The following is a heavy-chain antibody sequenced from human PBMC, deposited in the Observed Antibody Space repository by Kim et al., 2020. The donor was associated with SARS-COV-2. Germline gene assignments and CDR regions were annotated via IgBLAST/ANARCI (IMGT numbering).Heavy chain of an antibody. CDR3: ARLPDSGGYYDAFDI. J-gene: IGHJ3*02. CDR2: FYYSAST. Sequence: SETLSLTCSVSDVSISSSRNYWGWIRQPPGRGLEWIANFYYSASTYYNPSLKSRVTISVDTSKNQLSLTLSPVTAADTAIYYCARLPDSGGYYDAFDICGPGAMVTVSS. CDR1: DVSISSSRNY. D-gene: IGHD3-22*01. V-gene: IGHV4-39*01.